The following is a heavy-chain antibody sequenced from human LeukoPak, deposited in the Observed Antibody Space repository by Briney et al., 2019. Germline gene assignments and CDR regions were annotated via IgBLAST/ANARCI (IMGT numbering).Heavy chain of an antibody. CDR3: ARRANNWNSVEFDP. Sequence: SETLSLTCTVSGGSISGYYWSWIRQPPGKGLEWIGCIHYTGSTNYNPSLKSRVTISVDTSKNHFSLKLNSVTAADTAVYYCARRANNWNSVEFDPWGQGTLVTVSS. D-gene: IGHD1-7*01. CDR2: IHYTGST. V-gene: IGHV4-59*08. CDR1: GGSISGYY. J-gene: IGHJ5*02.